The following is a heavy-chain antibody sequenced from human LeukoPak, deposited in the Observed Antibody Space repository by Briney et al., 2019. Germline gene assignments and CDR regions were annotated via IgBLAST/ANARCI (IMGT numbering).Heavy chain of an antibody. J-gene: IGHJ6*03. CDR2: ISSSSSYI. Sequence: PGGSLRLSCAASGFTFSSYSMNWVRQAPGKGLEWVSSISSSSSYIYYADSVKGRFTISRDNAKNSLYLQMNSLRVEDTALYYCARALSNYVDYYYYYYMDVWGKGTTVTVSS. D-gene: IGHD4-11*01. CDR3: ARALSNYVDYYYYYYMDV. V-gene: IGHV3-21*04. CDR1: GFTFSSYS.